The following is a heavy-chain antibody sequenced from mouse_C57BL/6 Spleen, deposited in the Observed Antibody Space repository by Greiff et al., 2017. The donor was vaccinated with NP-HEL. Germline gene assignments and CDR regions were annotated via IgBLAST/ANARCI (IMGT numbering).Heavy chain of an antibody. D-gene: IGHD1-1*01. CDR1: GYTFTDYE. V-gene: IGHV1-15*01. CDR2: IDPETGGT. J-gene: IGHJ2*01. Sequence: QVQLKQSGAELVRPGASVTLSCKASGYTFTDYEMHWVKQTPVHGLEWIGAIDPETGGTAYNQKFKGKAILTADKSSSTAYMELRSLTSEDSAVYYCTPISYYYGSSFFDYWGQGTTLTVSS. CDR3: TPISYYYGSSFFDY.